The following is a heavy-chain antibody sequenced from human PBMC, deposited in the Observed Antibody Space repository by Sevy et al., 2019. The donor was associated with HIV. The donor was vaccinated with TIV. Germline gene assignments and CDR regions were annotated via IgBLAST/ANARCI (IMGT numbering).Heavy chain of an antibody. D-gene: IGHD5-12*01. J-gene: IGHJ5*02. CDR3: ARAPPVFSGDGSLNWFDP. Sequence: SETLSLTCTVSGGPISVYYWSWIRQPPGKGLEYIGYVYYTGSTNYNPSLKNRVTISVDTSNNQFSLKLTSVTAADTAVYYCARAPPVFSGDGSLNWFDPWGQGTLVTVSS. CDR1: GGPISVYY. CDR2: VYYTGST. V-gene: IGHV4-59*01.